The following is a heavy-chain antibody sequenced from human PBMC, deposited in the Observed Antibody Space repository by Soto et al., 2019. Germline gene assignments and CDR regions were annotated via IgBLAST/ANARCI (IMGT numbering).Heavy chain of an antibody. Sequence: QVQLVQSGAEVKKPGAAVTVSFKASGYTFTSYGISWVRQAPGQGLEWMGWINSYNGNTNYAQKLQGRVTMTTDASTSTAYMELRSLRSDDTAMYYCARAPSSSDKLGYWGQGTLVTVSS. CDR1: GYTFTSYG. CDR2: INSYNGNT. J-gene: IGHJ4*02. CDR3: ARAPSSSDKLGY. D-gene: IGHD6-13*01. V-gene: IGHV1-18*01.